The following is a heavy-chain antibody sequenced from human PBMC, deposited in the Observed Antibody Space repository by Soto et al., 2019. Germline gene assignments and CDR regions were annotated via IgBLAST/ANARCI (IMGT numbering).Heavy chain of an antibody. CDR2: IIPIFASP. CDR3: AKDSRSTIFGEGHLDF. V-gene: IGHV1-69*01. Sequence: QVQLVQSGAEVKKPGSSVKVSYKTSGGAFSNDGFSWVRQAPGQGLEWMGGIIPIFASPNYAQKFQGRITITADESTRTVYMKLDNLRSEDAAMYYCAKDSRSTIFGEGHLDFWGQGTLVTVSS. J-gene: IGHJ4*02. CDR1: GGAFSNDG. D-gene: IGHD3-3*01.